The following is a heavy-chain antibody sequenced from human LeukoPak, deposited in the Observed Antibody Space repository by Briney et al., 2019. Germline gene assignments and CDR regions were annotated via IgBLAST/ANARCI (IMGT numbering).Heavy chain of an antibody. CDR3: ARSRFLEWFLDY. CDR2: ISSSSTI. D-gene: IGHD3-3*01. Sequence: GGSLRLSCAASGFTFSSYTMNWFRQAPGKGLEWVSYISSSSTIYYADSVKGRFRISRDNAKNSLYLQMNSLRAEDTAVYYCARSRFLEWFLDYWGQGTLVTVSS. J-gene: IGHJ4*02. CDR1: GFTFSSYT. V-gene: IGHV3-48*01.